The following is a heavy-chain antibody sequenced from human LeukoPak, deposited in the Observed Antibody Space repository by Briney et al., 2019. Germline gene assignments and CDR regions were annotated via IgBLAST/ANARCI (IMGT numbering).Heavy chain of an antibody. Sequence: ASVKVSCKASGYTFTSYAMHWVRQAPGQRLEWMGWINAGNGNTKYSQKFQGRVTITRDTSASAAYMELRSLRSDDTAVYYCARDKFGSGWYDYFDYWGQGTLVTVSS. J-gene: IGHJ4*02. V-gene: IGHV1-3*01. D-gene: IGHD6-19*01. CDR3: ARDKFGSGWYDYFDY. CDR1: GYTFTSYA. CDR2: INAGNGNT.